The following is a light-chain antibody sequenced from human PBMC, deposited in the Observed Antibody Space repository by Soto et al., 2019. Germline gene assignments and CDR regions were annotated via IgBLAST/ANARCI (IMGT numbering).Light chain of an antibody. Sequence: DIVMTQSPDSLAVSLGERATINCKSSQSVLYSSNNENYLAWYQQKPGQPPKLLIYWASTRESGVPVRFSGSGSGTDFTLTISSLQAEDVAVYYCQQYYTSPITFGPGTKVDI. CDR2: WAS. CDR1: QSVLYSSNNENY. J-gene: IGKJ3*01. CDR3: QQYYTSPIT. V-gene: IGKV4-1*01.